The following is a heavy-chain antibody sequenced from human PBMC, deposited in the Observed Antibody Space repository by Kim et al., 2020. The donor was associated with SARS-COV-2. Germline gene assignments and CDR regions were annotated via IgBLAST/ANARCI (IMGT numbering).Heavy chain of an antibody. D-gene: IGHD6-19*01. Sequence: ASVKVSCKASGYTFTSYAMNWVRQAPGQGLEWMGWINTNTGNPTYAQGFTGRFVFSLDTSVSTAYLQISSLKAEDTAVYYCARRLPRIAVAGTPWFDPWGQGTLVTVSS. CDR2: INTNTGNP. CDR1: GYTFTSYA. J-gene: IGHJ5*02. CDR3: ARRLPRIAVAGTPWFDP. V-gene: IGHV7-4-1*02.